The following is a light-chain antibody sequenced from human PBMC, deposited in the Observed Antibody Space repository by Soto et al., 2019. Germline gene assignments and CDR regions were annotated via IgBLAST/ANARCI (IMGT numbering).Light chain of an antibody. V-gene: IGLV2-14*01. CDR2: DVT. CDR1: SSYVGAYNY. CDR3: SSYSSSTTWV. Sequence: QSVLTQPASVSGSPGQSITISCTGTSSYVGAYNYVSWYQQHPGKAPKLMIYDVTTRPSGVSDRFSGSKSGITASLTISGLQAEDEADYYCSSYSSSTTWVFGGGTKSPS. J-gene: IGLJ3*02.